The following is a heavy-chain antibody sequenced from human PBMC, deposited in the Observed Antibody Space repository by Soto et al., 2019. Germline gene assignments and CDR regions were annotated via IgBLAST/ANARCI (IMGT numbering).Heavy chain of an antibody. Sequence: EVQLVQSGAEVKKPGESLKISCKGSGYTFATYWIAWVRQMPGKGLEWMGFIYPSDSDTGYSPSFQGQVTISVDKSINTAYPQWSSRKASDNAMYYCARGSGWFDYWGQGTLVTVSA. D-gene: IGHD6-19*01. CDR1: GYTFATYW. CDR3: ARGSGWFDY. CDR2: IYPSDSDT. J-gene: IGHJ5*01. V-gene: IGHV5-51*03.